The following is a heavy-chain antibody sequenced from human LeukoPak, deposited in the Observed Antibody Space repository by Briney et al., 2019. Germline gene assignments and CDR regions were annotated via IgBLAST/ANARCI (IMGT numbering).Heavy chain of an antibody. J-gene: IGHJ4*02. D-gene: IGHD5-12*01. CDR2: ISGSGGSI. V-gene: IGHV3-23*01. Sequence: PGGSLKLSCAASGFTFSSYAMSWVRQAPGKGLEWVSTISGSGGSIYYADSVKGRFTISRDNSKNTLYLQMNSLRAEDTAVSYCAKAPGYSAYRYFDYWGQGTLVTVSS. CDR1: GFTFSSYA. CDR3: AKAPGYSAYRYFDY.